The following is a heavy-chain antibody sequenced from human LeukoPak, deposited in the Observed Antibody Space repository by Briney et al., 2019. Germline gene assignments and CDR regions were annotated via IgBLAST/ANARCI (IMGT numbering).Heavy chain of an antibody. V-gene: IGHV5-10-1*01. D-gene: IGHD3-10*01. CDR1: GYTFTTYW. CDR3: ARVGDYGSGAYYTTGFDY. CDR2: IDPSDSHT. Sequence: GESLKISCQGFGYTFTTYWIAWVRQMPGKGLEWMGRIDPSDSHTNYGPSLQGHVTISGDKSISTAYLQWSSLTASDTAMYYCARVGDYGSGAYYTTGFDYWGQGTLVTVSS. J-gene: IGHJ4*02.